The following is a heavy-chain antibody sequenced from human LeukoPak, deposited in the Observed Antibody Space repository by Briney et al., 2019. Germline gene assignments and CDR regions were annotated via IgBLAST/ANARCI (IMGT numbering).Heavy chain of an antibody. J-gene: IGHJ4*02. CDR1: GGTFNNYW. D-gene: IGHD2-15*01. CDR3: ARTSRSGAYWRDFDY. CDR2: INSDGSTT. V-gene: IGHV3-74*01. Sequence: PGGSLRLSCAASGGTFNNYWMHGVRQAPGKGLVWVSRINSDGSTTTYADSVRGRFTISRDNAENTLYLQMNSLRAEDTAVYYCARTSRSGAYWRDFDYWGQGTLVTVSS.